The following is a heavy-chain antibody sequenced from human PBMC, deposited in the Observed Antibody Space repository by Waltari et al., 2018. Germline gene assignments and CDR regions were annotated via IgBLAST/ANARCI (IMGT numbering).Heavy chain of an antibody. J-gene: IGHJ4*02. CDR2: IYSGGST. D-gene: IGHD6-19*01. Sequence: EVQLLESGGGLVQPGGSLRLSCAASGFTFSSYAMSWVRQAPGKGLEWVSVIYSGGSTYYADSVKCRFTISRDNSKNTLYLQMNSLRAEDTAVYYCAKDSGVAGYFDYWGQGTLVTVSS. CDR1: GFTFSSYA. CDR3: AKDSGVAGYFDY. V-gene: IGHV3-23*03.